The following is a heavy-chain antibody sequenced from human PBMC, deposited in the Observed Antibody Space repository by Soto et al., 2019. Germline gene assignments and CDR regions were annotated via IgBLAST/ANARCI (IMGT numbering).Heavy chain of an antibody. V-gene: IGHV1-46*01. CDR1: GYTFTSYY. J-gene: IGHJ4*02. CDR3: ARDFNSLAAAVGIGY. D-gene: IGHD6-13*01. Sequence: ASVKVSCEASGYTFTSYYMHWVRQAPGQGLEWMGIINPSGGSTSYAQKFQGRVTMTRDTSTSTVYMELSSLRSEDTAVYYCARDFNSLAAAVGIGYWGQGTLVTVSS. CDR2: INPSGGST.